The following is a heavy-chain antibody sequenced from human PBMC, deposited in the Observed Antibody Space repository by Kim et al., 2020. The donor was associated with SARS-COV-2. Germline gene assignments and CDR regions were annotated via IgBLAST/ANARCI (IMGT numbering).Heavy chain of an antibody. V-gene: IGHV7-4-1*02. J-gene: IGHJ4*02. CDR3: ARETYLYPAFDY. D-gene: IGHD3-10*01. CDR2: P. Sequence: PPYAQGFTGRFVFSLDPSVSTAYLQISSLKAEDTAVYYCARETYLYPAFDYWGQGTLVTVSS.